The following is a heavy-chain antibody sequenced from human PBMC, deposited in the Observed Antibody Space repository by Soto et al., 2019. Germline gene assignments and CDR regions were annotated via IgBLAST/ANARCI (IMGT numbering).Heavy chain of an antibody. V-gene: IGHV5-10-1*01. CDR3: ARQIYDSDTGPNFQYYFDS. J-gene: IGHJ4*02. D-gene: IGHD3-22*01. CDR2: IDPSDSQT. Sequence: ASVKVSCKASGYTFTGYYMHWVRQKPGKGLEWMGRIDPSDSQTYYSPSFRGHVTISVTKSITTVFLQWSSLRASDTAMYYCARQIYDSDTGPNFQYYFDSWGQGTPVTVSS. CDR1: GYTFTGYY.